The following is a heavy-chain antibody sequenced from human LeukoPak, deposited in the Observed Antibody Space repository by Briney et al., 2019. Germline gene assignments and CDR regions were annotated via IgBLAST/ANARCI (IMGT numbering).Heavy chain of an antibody. D-gene: IGHD1-26*01. J-gene: IGHJ5*02. CDR1: GASVSSASY. Sequence: SETLSLTCTVSGASVSSASYWTWIRQRPGKGVEWIAHTYNGVNTNYNPSLKSRVTISVDTSKNQFSLRLNSVTAADTAVYYCARSRAFNSGAFDPWGQGSLVTVSS. V-gene: IGHV4-61*01. CDR3: ARSRAFNSGAFDP. CDR2: TYNGVNT.